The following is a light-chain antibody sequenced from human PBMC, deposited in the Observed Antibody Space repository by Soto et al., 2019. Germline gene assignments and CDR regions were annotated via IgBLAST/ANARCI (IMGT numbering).Light chain of an antibody. CDR2: SNN. CDR3: AAWEDSLNGRV. Sequence: QSALTQPPSASGTPGRRVTISCSGSSSNIGSNTVNWYQQLPGTAPKLLIYSNNQRPSGVPDRFSGSKSGTSASLAISGLQSEDEADYYCAAWEDSLNGRVFGTGTKVTVL. CDR1: SSNIGSNT. V-gene: IGLV1-44*01. J-gene: IGLJ1*01.